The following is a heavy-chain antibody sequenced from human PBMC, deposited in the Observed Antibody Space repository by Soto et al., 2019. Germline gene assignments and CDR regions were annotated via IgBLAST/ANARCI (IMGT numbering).Heavy chain of an antibody. CDR3: ARVEIAVAGRMGFDY. CDR1: GYTFTSYG. CDR2: ISAYNGNT. V-gene: IGHV1-18*01. J-gene: IGHJ4*02. Sequence: ASVKVSCKASGYTFTSYGISWVRQAPGQGLEWMGWISAYNGNTNYAQKLQGRVTMTTDTSTSTAYMELRSLRSDDTAVYYCARVEIAVAGRMGFDYWGQGTLVTVSS. D-gene: IGHD6-19*01.